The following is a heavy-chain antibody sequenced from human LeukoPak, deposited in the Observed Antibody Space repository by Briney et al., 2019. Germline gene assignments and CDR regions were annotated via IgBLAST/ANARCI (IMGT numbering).Heavy chain of an antibody. V-gene: IGHV1-18*01. CDR3: ARGPVYCSGGSCYQEYDAFDI. J-gene: IGHJ3*02. CDR1: GYTFTSYG. Sequence: ASVKVSXKASGYTFTSYGISWVRQAPGQGLEWMGWISAYNGNTNYAQKLQGRVTMTTDTSTSTAYMELRSLRSDDTAVYYCARGPVYCSGGSCYQEYDAFDIWGQGTMVTVSS. CDR2: ISAYNGNT. D-gene: IGHD2-15*01.